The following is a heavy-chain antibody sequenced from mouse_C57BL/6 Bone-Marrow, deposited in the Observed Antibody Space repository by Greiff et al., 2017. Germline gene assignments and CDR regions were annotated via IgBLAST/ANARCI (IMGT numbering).Heavy chain of an antibody. CDR1: GYSITSGYY. CDR2: ISYDGSN. Sequence: ESGPGLVKPSQSLSLTCSVTGYSITSGYYWNWIRQFPGNKLEWMGYISYDGSNNYNPSLKNRISITRDTSKNQFFLKLNSVTTEDTATYYCARDEGATYWYFDVWGTGTTVTVSS. CDR3: ARDEGATYWYFDV. V-gene: IGHV3-6*01. J-gene: IGHJ1*03.